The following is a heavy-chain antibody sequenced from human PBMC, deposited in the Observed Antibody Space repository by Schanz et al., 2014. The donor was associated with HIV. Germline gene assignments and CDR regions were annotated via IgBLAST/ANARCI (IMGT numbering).Heavy chain of an antibody. V-gene: IGHV3-15*01. Sequence: EVQLVQSGGGLVKPGGSLRISCAASGFTFRHAWMSWVRQAPGKGLEGVGLIKSKTDGETTDYAAPVKGRFTISRDDSKTTLFLQMNSLKSEDTAVYYCTTRRVLGVNLDVWGQGTTVTVSS. CDR2: IKSKTDGETT. CDR1: GFTFRHAW. CDR3: TTRRVLGVNLDV. J-gene: IGHJ6*02. D-gene: IGHD3-3*01.